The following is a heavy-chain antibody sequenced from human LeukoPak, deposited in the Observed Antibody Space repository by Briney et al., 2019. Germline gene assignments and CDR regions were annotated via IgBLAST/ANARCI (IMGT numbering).Heavy chain of an antibody. D-gene: IGHD2-2*01. V-gene: IGHV3-15*01. Sequence: GGSLRLSCVASGFTFSKAWMSWVRQAPGKGLEWVARIKSKTDGGTTDYGAPVNGRFTISRDDSKNTLYLQMNSLKTEDTAVYYCTTGLRGGYCRTTSCTVDYWGQGTLVTVSS. J-gene: IGHJ4*02. CDR2: IKSKTDGGTT. CDR3: TTGLRGGYCRTTSCTVDY. CDR1: GFTFSKAW.